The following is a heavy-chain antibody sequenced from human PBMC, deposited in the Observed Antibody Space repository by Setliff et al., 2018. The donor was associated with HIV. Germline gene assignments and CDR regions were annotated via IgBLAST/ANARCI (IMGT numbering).Heavy chain of an antibody. CDR1: GYSISSDYF. CDR2: FYQSGNI. J-gene: IGHJ3*01. V-gene: IGHV4-38-2*01. D-gene: IGHD3-16*01. CDR3: ARGGRSWFQNFHGAFDV. Sequence: SETLSLTCAVSGYSISSDYFWGWIRQSPGKGLEWIGSFYQSGNIYYHPSLKSRVTISVDTSKNQFSLRLTSVTAADTAVYYCARGGRSWFQNFHGAFDVWGQGTMVTVSS.